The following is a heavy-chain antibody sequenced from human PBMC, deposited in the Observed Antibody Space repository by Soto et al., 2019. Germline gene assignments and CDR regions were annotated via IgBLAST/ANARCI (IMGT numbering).Heavy chain of an antibody. Sequence: QVQLVQSGAEVKKPGSSVKVSCKASGGTFSSYAISWVRQAPGQGLEWMGGIIPIFGTATYAQKFQGRVTITADESKSTAYRDLSSLISQETAVYYCPRDHIAPRPTTVYFSSFPPWGQGTLVTVSS. CDR1: GGTFSSYA. CDR2: IIPIFGTA. V-gene: IGHV1-69*01. J-gene: IGHJ5*02. D-gene: IGHD6-6*01. CDR3: PRDHIAPRPTTVYFSSFPP.